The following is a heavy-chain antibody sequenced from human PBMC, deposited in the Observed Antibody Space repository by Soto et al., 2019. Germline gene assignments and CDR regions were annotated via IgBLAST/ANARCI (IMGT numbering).Heavy chain of an antibody. V-gene: IGHV3-72*01. J-gene: IGHJ4*02. CDR3: ASAWFGELTYFDY. D-gene: IGHD3-10*01. CDR1: GFTFSDHY. CDR2: IRNKANSYTT. Sequence: EVQLVESGGGLVQPGGSLRLSCAASGFTFSDHYMEWVRQAPGKGLEWVGRIRNKANSYTTEYGASVKGRFTISRDDSKISLSLQMNSLKTEDTAVYYCASAWFGELTYFDYWGQGTLVTVSS.